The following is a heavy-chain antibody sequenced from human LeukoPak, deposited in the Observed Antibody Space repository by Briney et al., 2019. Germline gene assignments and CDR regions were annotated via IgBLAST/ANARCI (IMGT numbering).Heavy chain of an antibody. J-gene: IGHJ4*02. D-gene: IGHD3-10*01. CDR1: GHTFTVYN. CDR3: ARDLFGTKPRGDIGY. V-gene: IGHV1-2*06. Sequence: GASVKVSCKASGHTFTVYNMHWVRQAPGQGLEWMGRINPKSGATNYVQKFQGRVTMTRDTSISTVYMELRRLTSDDTAVYFCARDLFGTKPRGDIGYWGQGTMVTVS. CDR2: INPKSGAT.